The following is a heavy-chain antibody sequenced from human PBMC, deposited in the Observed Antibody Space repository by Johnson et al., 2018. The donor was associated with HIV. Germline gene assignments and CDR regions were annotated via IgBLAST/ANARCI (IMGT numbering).Heavy chain of an antibody. CDR2: ISYDGSNK. V-gene: IGHV3-30*04. D-gene: IGHD4-17*01. J-gene: IGHJ3*02. Sequence: QVLLVESGGGVVQPGGSLRLSCAASGFTFSSYAMHWVRQAPGKGLEWVAVISYDGSNKYYADSVKGRFTISRDNSKNTLYLQMNSLRAVDTVVYYCAKGDYCDYEGSDAFDIWGQGTMVTVSS. CDR3: AKGDYCDYEGSDAFDI. CDR1: GFTFSSYA.